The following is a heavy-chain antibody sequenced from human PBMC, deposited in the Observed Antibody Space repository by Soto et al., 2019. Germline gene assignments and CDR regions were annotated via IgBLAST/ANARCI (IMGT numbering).Heavy chain of an antibody. CDR3: ARDGYCSGGSCQHGGAFDF. CDR1: GFTFSSYA. V-gene: IGHV3-30-3*01. CDR2: ISYDGSNK. Sequence: QVQLVESGGGVVQPGRSLRLSCAASGFTFSSYAMHWVRQAPGKGLEWVAVISYDGSNKYYADSVKGRFTISRDNSKNTLYLQMNSLRAEDTAVYYCARDGYCSGGSCQHGGAFDFWGQGTMVTVSS. D-gene: IGHD2-15*01. J-gene: IGHJ3*01.